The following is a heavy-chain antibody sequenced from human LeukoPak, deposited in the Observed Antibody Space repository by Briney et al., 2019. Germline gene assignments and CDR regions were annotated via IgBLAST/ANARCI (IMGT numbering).Heavy chain of an antibody. J-gene: IGHJ4*02. CDR3: AREGAGTLSLEY. CDR2: INPNSGGT. D-gene: IGHD2/OR15-2a*01. CDR1: GYTFTGYY. V-gene: IGHV1-2*02. Sequence: GSVKVSCKASGYTFTGYYMHWVRQAPGQGLEWMGWINPNSGGTNYAQNLQGRVTMTTDTSASTAYMELRSLKSDDTAVYYCAREGAGTLSLEYWGLGTLVTVSS.